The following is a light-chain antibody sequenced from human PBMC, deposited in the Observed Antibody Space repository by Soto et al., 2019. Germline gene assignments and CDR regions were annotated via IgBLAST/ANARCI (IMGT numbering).Light chain of an antibody. V-gene: IGLV2-11*01. CDR1: SSDVGGYNY. J-gene: IGLJ1*01. Sequence: QSVLTQPRSVSGSPGQSVTISCTGTSSDVGGYNYVSWYQQHPDKAPKVMIYDVSKRPSGVPDRFSGSKSSNTASLTISGLQAEDEADYYCCSYAGSYTYVFGSGTKVTVL. CDR3: CSYAGSYTYV. CDR2: DVS.